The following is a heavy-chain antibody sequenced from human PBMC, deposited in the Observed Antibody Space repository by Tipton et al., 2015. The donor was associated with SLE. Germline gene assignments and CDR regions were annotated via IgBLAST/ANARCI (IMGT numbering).Heavy chain of an antibody. CDR3: ASSLLAGIDY. Sequence: SGFTFSSYGMHWARQAPGKGLEWVAVIWYDGSNKYYADSVKGRFTISRDNSKNTLYLQMNSLRGEDTAVHYCASSLLAGIDYWGQGTLVTVSS. D-gene: IGHD3-10*01. CDR2: IWYDGSNK. V-gene: IGHV3-30*19. CDR1: GFTFSSYG. J-gene: IGHJ4*02.